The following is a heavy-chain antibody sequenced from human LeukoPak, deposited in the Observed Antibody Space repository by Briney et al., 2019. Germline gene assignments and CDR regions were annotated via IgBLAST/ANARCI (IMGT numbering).Heavy chain of an antibody. CDR3: ARDPDYYDSSGYYHEGGYFDY. Sequence: SETLSLTCAVYGGSFSGYYWSWIRQPPGKGLEWIGEINHSGSTNYSPSLKSRVTISVDTSKNQFSLKLSSVTAADTAVYYCARDPDYYDSSGYYHEGGYFDYWGQGTLVTVSS. D-gene: IGHD3-22*01. CDR1: GGSFSGYY. V-gene: IGHV4-34*01. J-gene: IGHJ4*02. CDR2: INHSGST.